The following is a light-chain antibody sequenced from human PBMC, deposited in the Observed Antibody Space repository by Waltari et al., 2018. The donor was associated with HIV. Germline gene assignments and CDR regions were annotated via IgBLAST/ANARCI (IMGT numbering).Light chain of an antibody. J-gene: IGLJ3*02. CDR3: GTWDSKLSVWV. CDR1: TSNIGNNY. V-gene: IGLV1-51*01. CDR2: DND. Sequence: TQPPSVSAAPGQKVTISCSGGTSNIGNNYVSWYQHIAGTAPKLVIYDNDKRPSGIPGRFSASRSGTSAALGITGLQTGDEADYYCGTWDSKLSVWVFGGGTKLTVL.